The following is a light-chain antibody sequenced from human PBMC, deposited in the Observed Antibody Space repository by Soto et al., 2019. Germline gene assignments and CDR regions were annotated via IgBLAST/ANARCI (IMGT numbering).Light chain of an antibody. V-gene: IGLV2-14*01. CDR2: EVS. CDR3: ASYTSSSTLV. CDR1: SSDVGGYNY. J-gene: IGLJ2*01. Sequence: LTQPPSASGSPGQSVTISCTGTSSDVGGYNYVSWYQQHPGKTPKLMIYEVSNRPSGVSDRFSGSKSGNTASLTISGLQAEDEADYYCASYTSSSTLVFGGGAKVTVL.